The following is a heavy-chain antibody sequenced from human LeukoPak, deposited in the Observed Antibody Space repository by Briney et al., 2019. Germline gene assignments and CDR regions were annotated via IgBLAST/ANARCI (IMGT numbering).Heavy chain of an antibody. CDR1: GFTFDDYA. D-gene: IGHD3-10*01. Sequence: GGSLRLSCAASGFTFDDYAMHWVRQPPGKGLEWVSGISWNSGYIGYADSVKGRFTISRDNAKNSLYLQMNSLRAEDTAVYYCARVPYLSFGEAYFDYWGQGTLVTVSS. CDR3: ARVPYLSFGEAYFDY. J-gene: IGHJ4*02. CDR2: ISWNSGYI. V-gene: IGHV3-9*01.